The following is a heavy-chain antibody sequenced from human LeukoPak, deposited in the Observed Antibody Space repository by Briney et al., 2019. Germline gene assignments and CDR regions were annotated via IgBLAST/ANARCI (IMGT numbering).Heavy chain of an antibody. CDR3: ARAFMGSGSYYNDYYYYGTDA. V-gene: IGHV3-21*01. D-gene: IGHD3-10*01. CDR2: ISISSTYI. CDR1: GFTFNTYS. Sequence: GGSLRLSCAASGFTFNTYSMNWVRQAPGRGLEWVSSISISSTYIYYADSVKGRFTISRDNAKNSLYLQMNSLRAEDTAVYFCARAFMGSGSYYNDYYYYGTDAWGQGTTVTVSS. J-gene: IGHJ6*02.